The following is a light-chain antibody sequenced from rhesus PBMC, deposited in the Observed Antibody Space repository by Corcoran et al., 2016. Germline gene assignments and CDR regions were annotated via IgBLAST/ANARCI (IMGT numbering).Light chain of an antibody. CDR3: YHRSSEYR. J-gene: IGKJ2*01. V-gene: IGKV3-10*01. Sequence: QVILTQSPATLSLSPGERATLSCRASQSVSSYLAWYQHKPGQAPRLLIYGASSRATGIPDRFSGSRSGTDFTLTISSLEPGDVGVYHCYHRSSEYRFSQGTKVEIE. CDR1: QSVSSY. CDR2: GAS.